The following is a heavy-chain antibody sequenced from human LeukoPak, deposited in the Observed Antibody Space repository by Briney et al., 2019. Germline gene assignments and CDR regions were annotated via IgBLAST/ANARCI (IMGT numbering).Heavy chain of an antibody. J-gene: IGHJ4*02. CDR3: ARTWMTTVTRPFDY. D-gene: IGHD4-17*01. CDR2: IRQDGSEI. Sequence: GGSLRLSCTASGLTFSSYWMTWVRQAPGKGLEWVANIRQDGSEIHYVDSVMGRFTISRDNAKNSLWLQMNSLRAEDTAVYYCARTWMTTVTRPFDYWGQGTLVTVSS. CDR1: GLTFSSYW. V-gene: IGHV3-7*03.